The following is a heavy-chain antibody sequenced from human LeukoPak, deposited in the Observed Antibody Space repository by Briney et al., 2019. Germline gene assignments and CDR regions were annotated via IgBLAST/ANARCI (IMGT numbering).Heavy chain of an antibody. D-gene: IGHD5-18*01. CDR2: IIPILGIA. CDR3: ATVDTAMVTVDY. Sequence: ASVKVSCKASGGTFSSYAISWVRQAPGQGLEWMGRIIPILGIANYAQKFQGRVTITADESTSTAYMELSSLRSEDTAVYYCATVDTAMVTVDYWGQGTLVTVSS. V-gene: IGHV1-69*04. J-gene: IGHJ4*02. CDR1: GGTFSSYA.